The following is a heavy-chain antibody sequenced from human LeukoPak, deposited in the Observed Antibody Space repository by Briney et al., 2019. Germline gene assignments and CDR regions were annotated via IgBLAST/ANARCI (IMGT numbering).Heavy chain of an antibody. D-gene: IGHD2-2*01. V-gene: IGHV3-21*01. CDR1: GFTFSSYS. Sequence: GGSLRLSCAASGFTFSSYSMNWVRQAPGKGLEWVSSISSSSSYIYYADSVKGRFTISRDNAKNSLYLQMNSLRAEDTAVYYCARVPNLGYCSSTSCYLRKYYFDYWGQGTLVTVSS. J-gene: IGHJ4*02. CDR2: ISSSSSYI. CDR3: ARVPNLGYCSSTSCYLRKYYFDY.